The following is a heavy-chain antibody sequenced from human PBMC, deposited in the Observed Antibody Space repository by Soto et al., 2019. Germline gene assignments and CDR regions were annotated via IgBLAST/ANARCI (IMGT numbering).Heavy chain of an antibody. CDR2: IYWNDDK. Sequence: QITLKESGPTLVKPTQALTLTCSFSGFSLSTGGRGVGWIRQPPGKALEWLAVIYWNDDKRFSPSLKSRLTLTKDTSKNQVVLTMTNVDPVDTATYYCAHRGYGDYPRDNWFDPWGQGTLVTVSS. J-gene: IGHJ5*02. V-gene: IGHV2-5*01. CDR1: GFSLSTGGRG. D-gene: IGHD4-17*01. CDR3: AHRGYGDYPRDNWFDP.